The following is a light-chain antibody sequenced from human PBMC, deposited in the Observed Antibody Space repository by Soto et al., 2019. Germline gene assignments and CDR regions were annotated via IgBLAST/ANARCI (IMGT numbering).Light chain of an antibody. CDR2: GAS. V-gene: IGKV3-15*01. Sequence: EVVMTQSPATLSVSPGERATLSCRASHSVSSSLAWYQQKPGQAPRLLISGASTRAAGIPARFSGSGSGTEFTLTISSLQSEDFAVYYCQEYNSWQSITFGGGTKVEIK. CDR3: QEYNSWQSIT. CDR1: HSVSSS. J-gene: IGKJ4*01.